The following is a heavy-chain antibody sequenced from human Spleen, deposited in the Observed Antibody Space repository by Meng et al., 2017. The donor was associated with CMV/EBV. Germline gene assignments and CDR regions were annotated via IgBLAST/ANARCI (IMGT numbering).Heavy chain of an antibody. D-gene: IGHD2-8*01. CDR1: GFTFSSYG. V-gene: IGHV3-30*02. J-gene: IGHJ4*02. Sequence: GESLKISCAASGFTFSSYGMHWVRQAPGKGLEWVAFIRYDGSNKYYADSVKGRFTISRDKSKNTLYLQMNSLRAEDTAVYYCAREWTSFDYWGQGTLVTVSS. CDR3: AREWTSFDY. CDR2: IRYDGSNK.